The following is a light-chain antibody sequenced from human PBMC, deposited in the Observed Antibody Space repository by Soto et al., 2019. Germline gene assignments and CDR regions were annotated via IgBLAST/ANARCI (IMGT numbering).Light chain of an antibody. CDR1: QSVLYSSNNKNY. CDR2: WAS. CDR3: QQYYSRTFT. J-gene: IGKJ3*01. Sequence: DIVMTQSPDSLAVSLGERATINCRSSQSVLYSSNNKNYLAWYQQKPGQPPKLLIYWASTRESGVTDRFSGSGSGTDFTLTISSLQAEDVAVYYCQQYYSRTFTFGPGTKVDIK. V-gene: IGKV4-1*01.